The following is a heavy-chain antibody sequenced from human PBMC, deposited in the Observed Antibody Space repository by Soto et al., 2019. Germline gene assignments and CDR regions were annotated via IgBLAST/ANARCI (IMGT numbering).Heavy chain of an antibody. V-gene: IGHV1-69*01. CDR2: IIPIFGTA. J-gene: IGHJ4*02. Sequence: QVQLVQSGAEVKKPGSSVKVSCKASGGTFSSYAISWVRQAPGQGLEWMGGIIPIFGTANYAQKLQGRVTSTAEESTSTAYMEVSSLRSEDTGVYYCARGPSCSGGICYSLHPHHFAYWGQGTLVTVSS. CDR3: ARGPSCSGGICYSLHPHHFAY. CDR1: GGTFSSYA. D-gene: IGHD2-15*01.